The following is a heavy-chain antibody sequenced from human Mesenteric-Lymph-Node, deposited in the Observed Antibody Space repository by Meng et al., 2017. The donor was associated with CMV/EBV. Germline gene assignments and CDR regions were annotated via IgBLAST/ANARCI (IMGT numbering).Heavy chain of an antibody. CDR2: IRFHGSEK. D-gene: IGHD1-26*01. CDR1: GFSFSSYA. Sequence: GESLKISCEASGFSFSSYAMYWVRQAPGKGLEWVAFIRFHGSEKYYVDSVKGRFTVSRDNSRNILYLQMNSLRPEDTAVYYCAKDLWVSVSTDYYGVGVWGQGTTVTVSS. J-gene: IGHJ6*02. CDR3: AKDLWVSVSTDYYGVGV. V-gene: IGHV3-30*02.